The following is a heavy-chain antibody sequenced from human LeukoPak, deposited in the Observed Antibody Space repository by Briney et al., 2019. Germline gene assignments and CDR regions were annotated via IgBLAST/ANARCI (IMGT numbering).Heavy chain of an antibody. CDR1: GYTFTSYG. CDR3: ARVKPSEMVRGVINWFDP. D-gene: IGHD3-10*01. CDR2: ISAYNGNT. V-gene: IGHV1-18*01. Sequence: ASVKVSCKASGYTFTSYGISWVRQAPGQGLEWMGWISAYNGNTNYAQKLQGRVTMTTDTSTSTACMELRSLRSDDTAVYYCARVKPSEMVRGVINWFDPWGQGTLVTVSS. J-gene: IGHJ5*02.